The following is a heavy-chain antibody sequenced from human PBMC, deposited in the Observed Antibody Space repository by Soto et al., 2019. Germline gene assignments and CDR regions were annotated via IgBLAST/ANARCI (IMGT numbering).Heavy chain of an antibody. Sequence: GGSLRLSCAASGFAFSTFSMTWVRQSPGKGLEWVSYICSSSGTIYYADSVKGRFTISRDNAKNSLYLQMNSLRDEDTAVYYWARDLGTTLLKMGYYYYGMDVWGQGTTVTVSS. CDR1: GFAFSTFS. V-gene: IGHV3-48*02. CDR3: ARDLGTTLLKMGYYYYGMDV. J-gene: IGHJ6*02. D-gene: IGHD4-4*01. CDR2: ICSSSGTI.